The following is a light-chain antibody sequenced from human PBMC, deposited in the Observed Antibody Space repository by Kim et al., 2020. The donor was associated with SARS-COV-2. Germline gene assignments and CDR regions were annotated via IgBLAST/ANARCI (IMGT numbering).Light chain of an antibody. CDR3: ETWDSNTRV. Sequence: SVQLPCTLRSGDSIHILAWHHKQPGKAARYLMKLEGSGSDNAGSGVPDLFSGSSSGADRSLTISTLQSEDETDYYCETWDSNTRVFGGGTQLTVL. CDR1: SGDSIHI. V-gene: IGLV4-60*03. CDR2: LEGSGSD. J-gene: IGLJ3*02.